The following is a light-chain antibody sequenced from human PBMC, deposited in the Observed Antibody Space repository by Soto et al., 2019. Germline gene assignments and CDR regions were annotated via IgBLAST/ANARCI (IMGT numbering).Light chain of an antibody. CDR2: DAS. J-gene: IGKJ1*01. Sequence: DIHMTPSPATSSKSVGDRVTITCRASQSISSWLAWYKQKPGKAPKLLIYDASILESGVPSRFSGVGSGTDFTLTISSLQPADFATYYCQQYNSYSSTFAQGTKVDIK. CDR3: QQYNSYSST. V-gene: IGKV1-5*01. CDR1: QSISSW.